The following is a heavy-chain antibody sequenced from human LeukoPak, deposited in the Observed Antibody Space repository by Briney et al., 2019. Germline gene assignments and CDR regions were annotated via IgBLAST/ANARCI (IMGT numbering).Heavy chain of an antibody. D-gene: IGHD5-24*01. CDR3: ARSPRFDGYKRAYDY. J-gene: IGHJ4*02. V-gene: IGHV1-2*02. CDR1: GYTFTGYY. Sequence: ASVKVSCKASGYTFTGYYMHWVRQAPGQGLEWMGWINPNSGGTNYAQKFQGRVTMTRDTSISTAYMELSRLRSDDTAVYYCARSPRFDGYKRAYDYWGQGTLVTVSS. CDR2: INPNSGGT.